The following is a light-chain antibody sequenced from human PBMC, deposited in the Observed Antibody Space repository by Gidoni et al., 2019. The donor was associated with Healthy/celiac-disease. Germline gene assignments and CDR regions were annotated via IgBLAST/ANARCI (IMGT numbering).Light chain of an antibody. CDR1: QSVSSSY. Sequence: DIVLTQSPGTLSLSPGERATLSCRASQSVSSSYLAWYQQKPGQAPRLLIYGASSRATGIPDRFSGSGSGTDFTLTISRLEPEDFAVYYCQQFWTFGQGTKVEIK. J-gene: IGKJ1*01. CDR2: GAS. V-gene: IGKV3-20*01. CDR3: QQFWT.